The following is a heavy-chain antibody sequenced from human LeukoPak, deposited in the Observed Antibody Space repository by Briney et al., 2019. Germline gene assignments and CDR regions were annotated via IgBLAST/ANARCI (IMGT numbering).Heavy chain of an antibody. D-gene: IGHD4-11*01. CDR3: ARDPTLSQYSIDEGSFDY. V-gene: IGHV1-2*02. J-gene: IGHJ4*02. CDR1: GYTFTGYY. CDR2: INPNSGGT. Sequence: ASVKVSCKASGYTFTGYYMHWVRQAPGQGLEWMGWINPNSGGTNYAQKFQGRVTMTRDTSISTAYMELSRLRSDDTAVYYCARDPTLSQYSIDEGSFDYWGQGTLDTVSS.